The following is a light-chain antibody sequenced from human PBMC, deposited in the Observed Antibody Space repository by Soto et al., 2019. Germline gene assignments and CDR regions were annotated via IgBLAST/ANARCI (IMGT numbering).Light chain of an antibody. V-gene: IGLV2-8*01. J-gene: IGLJ2*01. Sequence: QSALTQPPSASGSPGQSVTISCTGTSSDVGGYNYVSWYQQHPGKAPKLMIHEVTKRPSGVTDRFSGSKSGNTASLTVSGLQAEDEADYYCSSYAGSNNVIFGGGTKLTVL. CDR1: SSDVGGYNY. CDR3: SSYAGSNNVI. CDR2: EVT.